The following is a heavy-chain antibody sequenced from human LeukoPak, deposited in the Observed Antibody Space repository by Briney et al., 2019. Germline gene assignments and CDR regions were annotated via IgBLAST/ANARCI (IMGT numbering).Heavy chain of an antibody. Sequence: SETLSLTCTVSGGSISSGDYYWSWIRQPPEKGLEWLGYIYYSGGTYYNPSLKSRLTISVDTSRNQFSLELSSVTAADAAVYYCARAWTSAGRFDFWGQGTLVPVSS. D-gene: IGHD6-13*01. CDR2: IYYSGGT. CDR3: ARAWTSAGRFDF. CDR1: GGSISSGDYY. V-gene: IGHV4-30-4*01. J-gene: IGHJ4*02.